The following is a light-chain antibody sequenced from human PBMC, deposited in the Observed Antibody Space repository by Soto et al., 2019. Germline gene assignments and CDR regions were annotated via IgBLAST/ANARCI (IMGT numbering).Light chain of an antibody. CDR2: DVS. J-gene: IGLJ1*01. CDR3: CSYAGSYTHV. V-gene: IGLV2-11*01. CDR1: SSDVGAYNY. Sequence: QSVLTQPRSVSGSPGQSVTISCTGTSSDVGAYNYVSWYQHHPGKAPKLMIYDVSKRPSGVPDRFSGSKSGNTASLTISGLQAEDEADYYCCSYAGSYTHVFGTGTKLTVL.